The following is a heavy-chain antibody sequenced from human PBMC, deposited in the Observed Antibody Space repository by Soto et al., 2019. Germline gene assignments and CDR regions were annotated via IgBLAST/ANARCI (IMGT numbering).Heavy chain of an antibody. CDR1: GFTFSSYG. J-gene: IGHJ6*02. CDR3: ARDSRSSSWFNLDRYYYGMDV. V-gene: IGHV3-33*01. Sequence: RSLRLSCAASGFTFSSYGMHWVRQAPGKGLEWVAVIWYDGSNKYYADSVKGRFTISRDNSKNTLYLQMNSLRAEDTAVYYCARDSRSSSWFNLDRYYYGMDVWGQGTTVTVSS. CDR2: IWYDGSNK. D-gene: IGHD6-13*01.